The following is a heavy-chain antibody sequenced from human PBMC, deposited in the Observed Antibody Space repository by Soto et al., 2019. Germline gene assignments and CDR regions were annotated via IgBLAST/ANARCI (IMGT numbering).Heavy chain of an antibody. CDR2: ISGSGGST. Sequence: EVQLLESGGGLVQPGGSLRLSCAASGFTFSSYAMSWVRQAPGKGLEWVSAISGSGGSTYYADSVKGRFTISRDNSKNTLYLQMNSLRAEDTAVYYCAKGAMIVVVITVLFDYWGQGTLVTVSS. J-gene: IGHJ4*02. V-gene: IGHV3-23*01. CDR3: AKGAMIVVVITVLFDY. CDR1: GFTFSSYA. D-gene: IGHD3-22*01.